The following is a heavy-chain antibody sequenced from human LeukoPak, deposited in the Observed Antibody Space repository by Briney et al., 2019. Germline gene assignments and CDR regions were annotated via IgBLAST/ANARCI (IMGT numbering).Heavy chain of an antibody. Sequence: ASVKVSCKVSGYTLTELSMHWVRQAPGKGLEWMGGFDPEDGETIYAQKFQGRVTMTEDTSTDTAYMELSSLRSEDTAVYYCATYPEPVYGGNSYENFDYWGQGTRVTVSS. CDR2: FDPEDGET. CDR1: GYTLTELS. D-gene: IGHD4-23*01. V-gene: IGHV1-24*01. CDR3: ATYPEPVYGGNSYENFDY. J-gene: IGHJ4*02.